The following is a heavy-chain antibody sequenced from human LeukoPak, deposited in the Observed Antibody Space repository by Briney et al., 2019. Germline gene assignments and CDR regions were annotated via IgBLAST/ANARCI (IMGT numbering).Heavy chain of an antibody. CDR2: IYDSGST. J-gene: IGHJ6*02. V-gene: IGHV4-39*02. CDR1: GGSIRSSYYY. Sequence: TSETLSLTCTVSGGSIRSSYYYWGWIRQPPGKGLEWIGSIYDSGSTYYNPSLKSRVTISVDTSKNQFSLKLNSVTAADTAVYYCARDPITMIVVVQDRYYYYYGMDVWGQGTTVTVSS. D-gene: IGHD3-22*01. CDR3: ARDPITMIVVVQDRYYYYYGMDV.